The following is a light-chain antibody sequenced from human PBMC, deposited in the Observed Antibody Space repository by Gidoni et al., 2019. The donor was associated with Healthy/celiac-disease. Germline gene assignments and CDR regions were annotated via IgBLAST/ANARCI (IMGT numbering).Light chain of an antibody. J-gene: IGKJ3*01. Sequence: QSVLYSSNNKNYLAWYQQKPGQPPKLLIYLASTRESGVPDRFSGSGSGTDFTLTISSLQAEDVAVYYCQQYYSTLFTFGPGTKVDIK. V-gene: IGKV4-1*01. CDR2: LAS. CDR1: QSVLYSSNNKNY. CDR3: QQYYSTLFT.